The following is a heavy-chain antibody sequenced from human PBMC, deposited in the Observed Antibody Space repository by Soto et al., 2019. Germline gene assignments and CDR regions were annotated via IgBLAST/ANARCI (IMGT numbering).Heavy chain of an antibody. D-gene: IGHD4-17*01. CDR2: IKSKADGGTT. V-gene: IGHV3-15*01. CDR1: EFTFANAW. Sequence: GGSLRLSCAASEFTFANAWISWVRQAPGKGLEWVGRIKSKADGGTTDYAAPVKGRFTISRDESQNTLYLQMNSLKTEDTAVYYCTSLYYGHWGQGTLVTAS. J-gene: IGHJ4*02. CDR3: TSLYYGH.